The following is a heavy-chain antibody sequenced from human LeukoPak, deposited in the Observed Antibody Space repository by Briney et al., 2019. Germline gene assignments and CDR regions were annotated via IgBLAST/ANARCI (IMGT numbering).Heavy chain of an antibody. CDR1: SGSISSNSYY. V-gene: IGHV4-39*01. Sequence: SETLSLTCTVYSGSISSNSYYWGWIRQPPGKGLEWIGNIYYSGNTHYNPSLKSRVTIFVDTSKHLISLKLSSVTAADTAVYYCARRWKAARPGDYFDYWGQGTLVTVSS. CDR2: IYYSGNT. CDR3: ARRWKAARPGDYFDY. D-gene: IGHD6-6*01. J-gene: IGHJ4*02.